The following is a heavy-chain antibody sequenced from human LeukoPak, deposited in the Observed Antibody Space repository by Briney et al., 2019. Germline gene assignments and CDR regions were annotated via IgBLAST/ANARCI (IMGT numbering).Heavy chain of an antibody. CDR3: ARNTGNLDY. J-gene: IGHJ4*02. CDR2: INTDGSST. CDR1: GFTFSSYW. D-gene: IGHD1-1*01. Sequence: GGSLRLSCAASGFTFSSYWMHWVRQAPGKGLVWVSRINTDGSSTSYADSVKGRFTISRDNAKNSLYLQMNSLRAGDTAVYYCARNTGNLDYWGQGTLVTVSS. V-gene: IGHV3-74*01.